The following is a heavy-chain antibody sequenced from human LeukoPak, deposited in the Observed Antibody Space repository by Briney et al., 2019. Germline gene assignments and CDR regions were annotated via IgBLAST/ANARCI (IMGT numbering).Heavy chain of an antibody. CDR3: ARGYSSGLFAGGYFDC. V-gene: IGHV3-48*03. CDR1: GFFFSSYE. D-gene: IGHD2-15*01. Sequence: PGGSLRLSCGASGFFFSSYEMNWVRQAPGKGLEWISYISSSGSTKYAADSVKGRFTISRDNTKNSLYLQMNSLRAEDTAVYYCARGYSSGLFAGGYFDCWGQGSLVTVSS. J-gene: IGHJ4*02. CDR2: ISSSGSTK.